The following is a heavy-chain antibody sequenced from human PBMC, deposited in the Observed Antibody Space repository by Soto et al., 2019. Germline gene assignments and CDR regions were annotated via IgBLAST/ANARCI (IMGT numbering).Heavy chain of an antibody. Sequence: GESLKISCKGSGYSFSNYWIAWVRQMPGKGMEWMGIIFPADSDTKYSPFFQGRVTIRADKSISTAYLQWSSLKASDTTMYYCARSVVVTSSINYFDYWGQGPLVTVSS. J-gene: IGHJ4*02. V-gene: IGHV5-51*01. CDR2: IFPADSDT. CDR3: ARSVVVTSSINYFDY. CDR1: GYSFSNYW. D-gene: IGHD2-15*01.